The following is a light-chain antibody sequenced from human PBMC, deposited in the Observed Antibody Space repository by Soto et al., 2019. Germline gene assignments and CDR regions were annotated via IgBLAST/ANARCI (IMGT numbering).Light chain of an antibody. CDR1: ESVASSY. CDR3: QQRSNWPPWT. CDR2: DAS. J-gene: IGKJ1*01. Sequence: EIVMTQSPATLSVSPGERATLSCRASESVASSYLAWYQQKPGQAPRLLIYDASNRATGIPARFSGSGSGTDFTLTISSLEPEDFAVYYCQQRSNWPPWTFGQGTKVDI. V-gene: IGKV3-11*01.